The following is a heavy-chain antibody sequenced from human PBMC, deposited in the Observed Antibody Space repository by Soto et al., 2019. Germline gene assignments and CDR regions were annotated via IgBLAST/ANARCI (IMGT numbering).Heavy chain of an antibody. CDR3: ARDLTYYDDSSGYP. CDR2: ISAYNGNT. CDR1: GYTFTSYG. J-gene: IGHJ5*02. Sequence: QVQLVQSGAEVKKPGASVKVSCKASGYTFTSYGISWVRQAPGQGLEWMGWISAYNGNTNYAQKLQGRGTMTTDTPTSRAYMELRSLRSDDSAVYYCARDLTYYDDSSGYPWGQGTLVTVSS. D-gene: IGHD3-22*01. V-gene: IGHV1-18*01.